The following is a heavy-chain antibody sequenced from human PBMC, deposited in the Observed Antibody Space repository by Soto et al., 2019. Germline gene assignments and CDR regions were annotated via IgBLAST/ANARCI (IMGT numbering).Heavy chain of an antibody. CDR3: ARDQGGPYGDYYFDY. J-gene: IGHJ4*02. Sequence: GGSLRLSCAASGFTFSSYAMHWVRQAPGKGLEWVAVISYDGSNKYYADSVKGRFTISRDNSKNTLYLQMNSLRAEDTAVYYCARDQGGPYGDYYFDYWGQGTLVTVSS. V-gene: IGHV3-30-3*01. CDR2: ISYDGSNK. CDR1: GFTFSSYA. D-gene: IGHD4-17*01.